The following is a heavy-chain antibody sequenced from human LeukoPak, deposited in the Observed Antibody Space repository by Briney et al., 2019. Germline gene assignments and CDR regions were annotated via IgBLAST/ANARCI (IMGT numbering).Heavy chain of an antibody. Sequence: PAQTLSLTCTVSGGSISSYYWSWIRQPPGKGLEGIGYIYYSGSTNYNPSLKSRVTISVDTSKNQFSLKLSSVTAADTAVYYCARHSTAMVTLDYWGQGTLVTVSS. J-gene: IGHJ4*02. CDR2: IYYSGST. CDR1: GGSISSYY. V-gene: IGHV4-59*08. D-gene: IGHD5-18*01. CDR3: ARHSTAMVTLDY.